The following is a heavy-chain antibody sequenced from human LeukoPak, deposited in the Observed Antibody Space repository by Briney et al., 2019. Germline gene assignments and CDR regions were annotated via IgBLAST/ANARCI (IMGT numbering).Heavy chain of an antibody. Sequence: GGSLRLSCAASGFTLSSYAMSWVRQAPGEGLEWVSGIVVSGGSTYYADSVKGRFTISRDNSKNTLHLQMNSLRAEDTAVFYCAKERVTMDVWGKGTTVTVSS. CDR3: AKERVTMDV. CDR1: GFTLSSYA. J-gene: IGHJ6*04. V-gene: IGHV3-23*01. CDR2: IVVSGGST.